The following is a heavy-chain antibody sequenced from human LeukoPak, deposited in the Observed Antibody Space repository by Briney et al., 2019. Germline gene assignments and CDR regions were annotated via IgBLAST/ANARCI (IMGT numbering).Heavy chain of an antibody. D-gene: IGHD3-10*02. CDR2: VSGGGSGGST. Sequence: PGGSLRLSCAASGFTFSSYGMSWVRQAPGKGLEWVSAVSGGGSGGSTYYADSVKGRFTISRDNSKNTLYLQMNSLRAEDTAVYYCAELGITMIGGVWGKGTTVTISS. CDR3: AELGITMIGGV. CDR1: GFTFSSYG. V-gene: IGHV3-23*01. J-gene: IGHJ6*04.